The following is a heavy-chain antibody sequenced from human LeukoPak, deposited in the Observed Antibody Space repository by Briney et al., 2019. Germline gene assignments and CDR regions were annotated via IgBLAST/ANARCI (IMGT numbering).Heavy chain of an antibody. J-gene: IGHJ4*02. CDR2: MNPNSGNT. CDR1: GYTFTSYD. Sequence: ASVKVSCKASGYTFTSYDINWVRQATGQGLEWMGWMNPNSGNTGYAQKFQGRVTMTRNTSISTAYMELSSLRSEDTAVYYCARGRRYQLLYVYWGQGTLVTVSS. V-gene: IGHV1-8*01. CDR3: ARGRRYQLLYVY. D-gene: IGHD2-2*02.